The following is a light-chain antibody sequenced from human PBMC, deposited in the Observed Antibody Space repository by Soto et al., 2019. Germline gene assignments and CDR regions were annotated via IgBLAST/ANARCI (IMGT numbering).Light chain of an antibody. CDR1: QSLLNTSKNKNS. V-gene: IGKV4-1*01. CDR2: WAS. Sequence: DVVMTQSPDSLAVSLGERATINCKSSQSLLNTSKNKNSLAWYQQRPGQPPQLLIYWASTRESGVPDRFSGSGSGTNFTLTISSLQAEDVAVYFCQQRSRWPRGTFGRGTKLE. J-gene: IGKJ2*02. CDR3: QQRSRWPRGT.